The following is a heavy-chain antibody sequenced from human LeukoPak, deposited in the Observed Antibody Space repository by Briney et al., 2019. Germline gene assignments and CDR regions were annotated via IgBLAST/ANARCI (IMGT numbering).Heavy chain of an antibody. CDR2: IYYSGST. J-gene: IGHJ4*02. D-gene: IGHD6-19*01. V-gene: IGHV4-59*01. CDR3: AREGSSGWSGGFDY. Sequence: SETLSLTCTISGGSISSYYWSWIRQPPGKGLEWIGYIYYSGSTSYNPSLKSRVTILVDTSKNQFSLKLSSVTAADTAVYYCAREGSSGWSGGFDYWGQGTLVTVSS. CDR1: GGSISSYY.